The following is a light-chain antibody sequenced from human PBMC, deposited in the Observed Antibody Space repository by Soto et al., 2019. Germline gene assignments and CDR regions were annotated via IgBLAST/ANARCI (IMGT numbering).Light chain of an antibody. V-gene: IGLV2-23*02. J-gene: IGLJ2*01. CDR3: CSYAGSSTHVV. CDR2: EVS. Sequence: QSALTQPASVSGSPGQSITISCTGASSDVGVYNLVSWYQQHPGKAPKVMIYEVSKRPSGVSNRFSGYKSGNTASLTISGLQAEDEADYYCCSYAGSSTHVVFGGWTKLTV. CDR1: SSDVGVYNL.